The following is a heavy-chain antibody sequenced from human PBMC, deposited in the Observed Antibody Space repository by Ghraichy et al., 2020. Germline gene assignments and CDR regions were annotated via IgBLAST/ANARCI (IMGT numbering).Heavy chain of an antibody. J-gene: IGHJ2*01. CDR2: ISGSGGSI. CDR1: GLTFSNFA. V-gene: IGHV3-23*01. CDR3: AKGKGSGSYVYWSFNI. D-gene: IGHD1-26*01. Sequence: GGSLRLSCAVSGLTFSNFAMAWVRQAPGKGLEWVSTISGSGGSIWYADSGKGRFIISRDNSRSTFYLQMNSLRAEDTAVYYCAKGKGSGSYVYWSFNIWGRSTPVTVSP.